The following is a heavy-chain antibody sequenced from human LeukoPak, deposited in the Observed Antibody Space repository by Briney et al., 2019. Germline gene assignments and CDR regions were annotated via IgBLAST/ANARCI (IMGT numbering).Heavy chain of an antibody. V-gene: IGHV4-59*01. J-gene: IGHJ3*02. CDR1: GGSISSYY. CDR2: IYYSGST. Sequence: SETLSLTCTVSGGSISSYYWSWIRQPPGKGLEWFGYIYYSGSTNYNPSLKSRVTISVDTSKNQFSLKLSSVTAADTAVYYCAREDGEHAFDIWGQGTMVTVSS. D-gene: IGHD3-10*01. CDR3: AREDGEHAFDI.